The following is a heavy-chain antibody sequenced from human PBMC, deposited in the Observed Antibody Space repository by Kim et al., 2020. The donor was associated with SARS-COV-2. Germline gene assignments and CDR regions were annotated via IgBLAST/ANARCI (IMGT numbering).Heavy chain of an antibody. J-gene: IGHJ4*02. V-gene: IGHV3-23*01. CDR3: ANVDTAMAASDY. D-gene: IGHD5-18*01. Sequence: YYADSGKDRFTISRDNSKNTLYLQMNSLRAEDTAVYYCANVDTAMAASDYWGQGALVTVSS.